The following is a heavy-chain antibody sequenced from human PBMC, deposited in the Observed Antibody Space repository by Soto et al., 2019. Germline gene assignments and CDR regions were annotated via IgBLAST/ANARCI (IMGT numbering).Heavy chain of an antibody. J-gene: IGHJ5*02. V-gene: IGHV3-30*02. CDR2: MSYDGSNK. CDR1: GFIFSNNG. Sequence: GGSLRLSCVGSGFIFSNNGMHWVRQTPGKGLEWVAFMSYDGSNKYYADSVKGRFTISRDNSKNTLYLQMNSLRAEDTAVYYCAKVRSHIAVAGTVDPWGQGTLVTVSS. CDR3: AKVRSHIAVAGTVDP. D-gene: IGHD6-19*01.